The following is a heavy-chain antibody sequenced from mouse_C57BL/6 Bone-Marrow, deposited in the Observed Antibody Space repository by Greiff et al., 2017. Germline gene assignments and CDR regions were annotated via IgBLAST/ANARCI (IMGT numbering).Heavy chain of an antibody. Sequence: EVQLVESGGDLVKPGGSLKLSCAASGFTFSSYGMSWVRQTPDKRLEWVATISSGGSYTYYPDSVKGRFTISRDNAKNTLYLQMSSLKSEDTAMYYCARQIPRWLLRFAYWGQGTLVTVSA. V-gene: IGHV5-6*01. J-gene: IGHJ3*01. CDR2: ISSGGSYT. CDR3: ARQIPRWLLRFAY. CDR1: GFTFSSYG. D-gene: IGHD2-3*01.